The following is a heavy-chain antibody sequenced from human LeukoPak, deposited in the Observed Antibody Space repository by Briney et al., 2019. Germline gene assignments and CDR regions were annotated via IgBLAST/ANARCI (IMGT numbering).Heavy chain of an antibody. V-gene: IGHV4-30-2*01. CDR2: IFDSGRT. Sequence: SQTLSLTCTVSGASISSGDYFWTWIRQPPGKGLEWIGYIFDSGRTDFNPSLKSRVTISVDRPKNQFSLRLSSVTAADTAVYYCANADRFCSGTCHVPDTFDFWGQGTMVTVSS. J-gene: IGHJ3*01. D-gene: IGHD2-15*01. CDR3: ANADRFCSGTCHVPDTFDF. CDR1: GASISSGDYF.